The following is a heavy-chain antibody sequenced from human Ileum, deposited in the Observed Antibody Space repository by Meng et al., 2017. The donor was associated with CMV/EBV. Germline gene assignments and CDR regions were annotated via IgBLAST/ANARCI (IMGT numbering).Heavy chain of an antibody. Sequence: SCEVSGFTFGNSAMQWVRQAPGKGLEWLASISFDAVNKYYAESVKGRFTISRDNSKKTLYLQMNSLKGGDTAVYYCASSVTIFGVDYWGQGTLVTVSS. CDR3: ASSVTIFGVDY. D-gene: IGHD3-3*01. J-gene: IGHJ4*02. V-gene: IGHV3-30-3*01. CDR2: ISFDAVNK. CDR1: GFTFGNSA.